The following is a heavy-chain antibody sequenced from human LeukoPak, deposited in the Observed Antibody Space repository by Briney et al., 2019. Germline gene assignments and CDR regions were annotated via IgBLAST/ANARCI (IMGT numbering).Heavy chain of an antibody. D-gene: IGHD3-10*01. J-gene: IGHJ4*02. CDR3: ARDVKGFPPYYFDY. CDR1: GFTFSSYS. Sequence: GGSLGLSCAASGFTFSSYSMNWVRQAPGKGLEWVSYISSSSSTIYYADSVKGRFTISRDNAKNSLYLQMNSLRDEDTAVYYCARDVKGFPPYYFDYWGQGTLVTVSS. V-gene: IGHV3-48*02. CDR2: ISSSSSTI.